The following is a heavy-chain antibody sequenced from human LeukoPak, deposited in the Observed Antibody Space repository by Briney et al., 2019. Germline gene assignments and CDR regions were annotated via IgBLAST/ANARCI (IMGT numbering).Heavy chain of an antibody. Sequence: ASVKVSCKASGGTFSSYAISWVRQAPGQGLEWMGGIIPIFGTANYAQKFQGRVTITADKSTSTAYMELSSLRAEDTAVYYCARFPTVVLRLAYYFDYWGQGTLVTVSS. CDR2: IIPIFGTA. D-gene: IGHD4-23*01. CDR3: ARFPTVVLRLAYYFDY. CDR1: GGTFSSYA. V-gene: IGHV1-69*06. J-gene: IGHJ4*02.